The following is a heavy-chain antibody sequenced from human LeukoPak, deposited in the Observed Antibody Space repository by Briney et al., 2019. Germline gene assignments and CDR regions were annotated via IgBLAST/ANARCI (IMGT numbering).Heavy chain of an antibody. Sequence: PSETLSLTCTVSGGSISSYYWSWIRQPPGKGLEWIGYIYYSGSTNYNPSLKSRVTISVDTSKNQFSLRLSSVTAADTAVYYCARDLGIVARSDAFDIWGQGTMVTVSS. J-gene: IGHJ3*02. D-gene: IGHD3-22*01. CDR1: GGSISSYY. CDR3: ARDLGIVARSDAFDI. V-gene: IGHV4-59*01. CDR2: IYYSGST.